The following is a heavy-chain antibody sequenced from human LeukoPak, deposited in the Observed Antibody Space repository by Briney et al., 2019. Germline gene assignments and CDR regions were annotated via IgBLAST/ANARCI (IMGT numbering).Heavy chain of an antibody. D-gene: IGHD5-18*01. CDR3: ARWANSIDY. Sequence: GGSLRLSCAASGFTFSGYWLSWVRQAPGKGLESVANITQNGTSTFHADSVRGRFTISRDNAKNLQYLQMNGLRVEDTAVYYCARWANSIDYWGQGALVTVSS. CDR2: ITQNGTST. J-gene: IGHJ4*02. V-gene: IGHV3-7*01. CDR1: GFTFSGYW.